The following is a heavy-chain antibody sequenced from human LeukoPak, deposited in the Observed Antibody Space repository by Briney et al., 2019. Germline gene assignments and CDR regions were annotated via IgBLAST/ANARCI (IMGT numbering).Heavy chain of an antibody. CDR2: VYTSGST. D-gene: IGHD1-20*01. J-gene: IGHJ4*02. Sequence: SETLSLTCTVSGGSIGSYYWSWIRQPPGKGLEWIGYVYTSGSTNYNPSFKSRVTISADTSKNQFSLRLTSVTAADTALYYCARSNWYEYFDNWGQGTLVTVS. CDR3: ARSNWYEYFDN. V-gene: IGHV4-4*09. CDR1: GGSIGSYY.